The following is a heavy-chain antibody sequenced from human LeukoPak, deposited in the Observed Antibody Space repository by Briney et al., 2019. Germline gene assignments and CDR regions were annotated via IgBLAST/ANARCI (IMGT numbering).Heavy chain of an antibody. J-gene: IGHJ4*02. CDR3: AKGGPYCSGGSCYSGSVY. CDR2: ISSSSSTI. CDR1: GSTFSSYS. D-gene: IGHD2-15*01. Sequence: PGGSLRLSCAASGSTFSSYSMTWVRQAPGKGLEWVSYISSSSSTIYYADSVKGRFTISRDNSKNTLYLQMNSLRAEDTAVYYCAKGGPYCSGGSCYSGSVYWGQGTLVTVSS. V-gene: IGHV3-48*01.